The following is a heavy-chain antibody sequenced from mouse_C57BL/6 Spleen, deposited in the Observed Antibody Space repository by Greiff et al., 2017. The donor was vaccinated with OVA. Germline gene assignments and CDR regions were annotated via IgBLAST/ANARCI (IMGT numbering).Heavy chain of an antibody. CDR3: ARETYDGYSYAMDY. V-gene: IGHV5-16*01. J-gene: IGHJ4*01. CDR2: INYDGSST. CDR1: GFTFSDYY. D-gene: IGHD2-3*01. Sequence: EVMLVESEGGLVQPGSSMKLSCTASGFTFSDYYMAWVRQVPEKGLEWVANINYDGSSTYSLDSLKSRFIISRDNAKNILYLQMSRLKSEDTATYYCARETYDGYSYAMDYWGQGTSVTVSS.